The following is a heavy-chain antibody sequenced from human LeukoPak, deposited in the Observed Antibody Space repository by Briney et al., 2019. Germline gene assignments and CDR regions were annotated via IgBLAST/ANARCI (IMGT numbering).Heavy chain of an antibody. J-gene: IGHJ6*02. Sequence: SVKVSCKASGFTFTISAMQWVRQARGQRLEWIGWIVVGSGNTNYEQKFQERVTITRDMSTSTAYMELSSLRSEDTAVYYCAAGGEVYCSGGSCPPGYYGMDVWGQGTTVTVSS. D-gene: IGHD2-15*01. CDR3: AAGGEVYCSGGSCPPGYYGMDV. V-gene: IGHV1-58*02. CDR1: GFTFTISA. CDR2: IVVGSGNT.